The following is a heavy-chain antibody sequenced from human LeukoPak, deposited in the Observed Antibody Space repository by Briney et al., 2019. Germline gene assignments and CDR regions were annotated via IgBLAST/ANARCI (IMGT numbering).Heavy chain of an antibody. CDR2: ISSSGGTT. CDR1: GFSFSSHG. Sequence: PGGSLRLSCAASGFSFSSHGMNWVRQAPGKGLEWVSGISSSGGTTYYADSVKGRFTISRDNAKNSLYLQMNSLRAEDTAVYYCARHPHSGSYQFDYWGQGTLVTVSS. D-gene: IGHD1-26*01. CDR3: ARHPHSGSYQFDY. J-gene: IGHJ4*02. V-gene: IGHV3-23*01.